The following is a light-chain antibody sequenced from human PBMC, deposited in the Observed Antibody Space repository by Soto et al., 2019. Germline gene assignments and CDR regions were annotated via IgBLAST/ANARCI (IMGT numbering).Light chain of an antibody. V-gene: IGLV4-60*02. J-gene: IGLJ2*01. Sequence: QSVLTQSSSASASLGSSVKLTCTLSSGHSSYIIAWHQQQPGKAPRYLMKLEVSGSYNNGSGVPDRFSGSSSGADRYLTISNLQFEDEADYYCETWDNNILVFGGGTKLTV. CDR3: ETWDNNILV. CDR2: LEVSGSY. CDR1: SGHSSYI.